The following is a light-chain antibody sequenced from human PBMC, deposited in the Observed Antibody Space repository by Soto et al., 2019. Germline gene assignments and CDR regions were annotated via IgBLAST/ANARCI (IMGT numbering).Light chain of an antibody. CDR1: QSISTY. CDR2: DAT. CDR3: QHRNNWPPGAT. J-gene: IGKJ4*01. V-gene: IGKV3-11*01. Sequence: EIVLTQSPAILSLSPGERAALSCRASQSISTYLAWYQQKPGQAPRLVISDATNRATGIPARFSGSGYGTDVTQPISSLEPEDIAVYYCQHRNNWPPGATCGGGIQVEIK.